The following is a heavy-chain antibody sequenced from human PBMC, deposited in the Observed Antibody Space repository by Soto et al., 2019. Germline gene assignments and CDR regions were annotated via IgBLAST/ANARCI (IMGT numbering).Heavy chain of an antibody. CDR1: GGTFSSYA. V-gene: IGHV1-69*01. Sequence: VKVSCKASGGTFSSYAISWVRQAPGQRLEWMGGIIPIFGTANYAQKFQGRVTITADESTSTAYMELSSLRSEDTAVYYCARDTWVELLDYYYGMDVWGQGTTVTVSS. D-gene: IGHD2-15*01. J-gene: IGHJ6*02. CDR2: IIPIFGTA. CDR3: ARDTWVELLDYYYGMDV.